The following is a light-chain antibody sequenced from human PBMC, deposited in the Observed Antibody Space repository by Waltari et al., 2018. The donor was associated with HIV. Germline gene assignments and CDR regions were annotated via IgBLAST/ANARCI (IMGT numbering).Light chain of an antibody. J-gene: IGLJ1*01. CDR2: GKD. V-gene: IGLV3-19*01. Sequence: SSDLTQDPAVSVALGQIVRITCQGDSLRRYSANWYQQKPGQAPVVVMYGKDNRPSGIPDRFSGSSSGNTGSLTITGAQAEDEAVYYCDSRDTNDKHHVFGTGTKVTV. CDR1: SLRRYS. CDR3: DSRDTNDKHHV.